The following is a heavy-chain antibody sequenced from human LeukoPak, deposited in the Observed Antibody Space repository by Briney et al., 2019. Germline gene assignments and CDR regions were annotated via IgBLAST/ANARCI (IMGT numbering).Heavy chain of an antibody. CDR3: ARDSDYGGNSP. J-gene: IGHJ5*02. V-gene: IGHV4-59*12. Sequence: SETLSLTCTVSGGSISSYYWSWIRQPPGKGLEWIGYIYYSGSTNYNPSLKSRVTTSVDTSKNQFSLKLSSVTAADTAVYYCARDSDYGGNSPWGQGTLVTVSS. CDR2: IYYSGST. D-gene: IGHD4-23*01. CDR1: GGSISSYY.